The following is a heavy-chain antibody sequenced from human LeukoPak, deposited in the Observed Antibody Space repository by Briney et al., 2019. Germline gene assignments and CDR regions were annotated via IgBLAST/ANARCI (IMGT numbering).Heavy chain of an antibody. J-gene: IGHJ4*02. V-gene: IGHV4-59*01. Sequence: SETLSLTCTVSGGSISSYYWSWIRQPPGKGLEWIGYIYYSGSTNYNPSLKSRVTISVDTSKNQFSLRLSSVAAADTAVYYCTRDRELGYWGQGTLVTVSS. CDR3: TRDRELGY. CDR2: IYYSGST. D-gene: IGHD1-1*01. CDR1: GGSISSYY.